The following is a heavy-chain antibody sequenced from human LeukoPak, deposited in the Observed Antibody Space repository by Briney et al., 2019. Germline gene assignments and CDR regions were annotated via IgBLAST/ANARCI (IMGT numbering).Heavy chain of an antibody. V-gene: IGHV1-2*02. CDR3: ARDNALWFGESRIDY. D-gene: IGHD3-10*01. CDR1: RYTFTGYY. J-gene: IGHJ4*02. CDR2: INPNSGGA. Sequence: ASVKVSCKASRYTFTGYYMHWVRQAPGQGLEWMGWINPNSGGANYAQKFQGRVTMTRDTSISTAYMELSRLRSDDTAVYYCARDNALWFGESRIDYWGQGTLVTVSS.